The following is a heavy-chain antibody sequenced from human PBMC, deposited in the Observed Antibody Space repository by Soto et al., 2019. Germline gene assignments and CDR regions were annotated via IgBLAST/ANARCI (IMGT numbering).Heavy chain of an antibody. CDR2: ISSSSSYI. CDR3: ARNGLYSSSRVYYYYGMDV. V-gene: IGHV3-21*01. J-gene: IGHJ6*02. CDR1: GLTFSSYS. D-gene: IGHD6-6*01. Sequence: GGSLRLSCAASGLTFSSYSMNWVRQAPGKGLEWVSSISSSSSYIYYADSVKGRFTISRDNAKNSLYLQMNSLGAEDTAVYYCARNGLYSSSRVYYYYGMDVWGQGTTVTVSS.